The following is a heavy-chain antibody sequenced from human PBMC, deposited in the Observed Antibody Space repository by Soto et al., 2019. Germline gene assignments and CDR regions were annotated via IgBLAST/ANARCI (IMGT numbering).Heavy chain of an antibody. V-gene: IGHV3-66*01. J-gene: IGHJ6*03. CDR2: IYSGGST. D-gene: IGHD2-2*01. CDR1: GFTVSSNY. CDR3: ARDYDQLLALYYMGV. Sequence: EVQLVESGGGLVQPGGSLRLSCAASGFTVSSNYMSWVRQAPGKGLEWVSVIYSGGSTYYADSVKGRFTISRDNSKNTLYLQMNGLRAEDTAVYYCARDYDQLLALYYMGVWGKGTPVTVSS.